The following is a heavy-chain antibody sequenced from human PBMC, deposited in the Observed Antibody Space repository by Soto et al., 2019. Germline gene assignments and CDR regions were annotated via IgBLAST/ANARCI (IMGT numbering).Heavy chain of an antibody. J-gene: IGHJ6*02. V-gene: IGHV1-18*01. CDR1: GYTFTSYG. D-gene: IGHD4-17*01. Sequence: ASVKVSCKASGYTFTSYGISWVRQAPGQGLEWMGWISAYNGNTNYAQKLQGRVTMTTDTSTSTAYMELRSLRSDDTAVYYCARDPDDGDLEYYYYGMDVWGQGTTVTVSS. CDR2: ISAYNGNT. CDR3: ARDPDDGDLEYYYYGMDV.